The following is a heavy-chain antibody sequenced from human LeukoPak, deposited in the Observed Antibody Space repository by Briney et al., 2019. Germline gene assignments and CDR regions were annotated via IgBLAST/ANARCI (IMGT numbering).Heavy chain of an antibody. Sequence: ASVKVSCKASGYTFTGYYMHWVRQAPGQGLEWMGWINPNSGGTNYAQKFQGRVTMTRDTSISTAYMELSRLRSDDTAVYYCARDITMVRGVINKNAFDIWGQGTMVTVSS. CDR3: ARDITMVRGVINKNAFDI. CDR2: INPNSGGT. D-gene: IGHD3-10*01. CDR1: GYTFTGYY. V-gene: IGHV1-2*02. J-gene: IGHJ3*02.